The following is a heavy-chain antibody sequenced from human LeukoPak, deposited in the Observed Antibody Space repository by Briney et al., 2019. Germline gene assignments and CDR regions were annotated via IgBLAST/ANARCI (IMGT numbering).Heavy chain of an antibody. J-gene: IGHJ6*02. D-gene: IGHD2-15*01. CDR3: ARRLPAYYYYGMDV. CDR2: ISSSGDST. CDR1: GFTFSSYP. V-gene: IGHV3-64*01. Sequence: GGSLRLSCAVSGFTFSSYPMYWVRQAPGKGLEYLSAISSSGDSTYYANSVKGRFTISRDNSMNTLYLQMGSLRPEDMAVYYCARRLPAYYYYGMDVWGQGTTVTVSS.